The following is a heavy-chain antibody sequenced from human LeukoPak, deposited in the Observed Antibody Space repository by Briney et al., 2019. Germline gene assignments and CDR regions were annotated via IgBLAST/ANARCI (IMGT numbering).Heavy chain of an antibody. V-gene: IGHV4-34*01. J-gene: IGHJ4*02. CDR2: IYYSGST. CDR1: GGSFSGYY. Sequence: SETLSLTCAVYGGSFSGYYWSWIRQPPGKGLEWIGSIYYSGSTYYNPSLKSRVTISVDTSRNQFSLKLSSVTAADTAVYYCARLGELSDYWGQGTLVTVSS. D-gene: IGHD3-10*01. CDR3: ARLGELSDY.